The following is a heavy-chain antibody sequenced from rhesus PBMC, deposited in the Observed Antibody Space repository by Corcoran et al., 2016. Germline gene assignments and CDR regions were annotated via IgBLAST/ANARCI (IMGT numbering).Heavy chain of an antibody. Sequence: QVHLQESGPGLVKPSETLSLTCAVSGASISGSYDWSWIRQPPGQGLEWFGYFIDNGGSTIYYPSLRNRVTISKDPSKNQFSLRLTSVAAADTAVYYCASSPYSYSYSDYWGQGVLVTVSS. D-gene: IGHD5-12*01. J-gene: IGHJ4*01. V-gene: IGHV4-76*01. CDR1: GASISGSYD. CDR2: FIDNGGST. CDR3: ASSPYSYSYSDY.